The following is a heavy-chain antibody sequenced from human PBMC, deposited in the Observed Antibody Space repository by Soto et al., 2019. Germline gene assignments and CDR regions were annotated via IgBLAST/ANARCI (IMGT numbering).Heavy chain of an antibody. V-gene: IGHV3-23*01. J-gene: IGHJ6*02. CDR3: AKGPSRYSSGWYLTPNYYYYGMDV. Sequence: LRLSCAASGFTFSSYAMSWVRQAPGKGLEWVSAISGSGGSTYYADSVKGRFTISRDNSKNTLYPQMNSLRAEDTAVYYCAKGPSRYSSGWYLTPNYYYYGMDVWGQGTTVTVSS. D-gene: IGHD6-19*01. CDR2: ISGSGGST. CDR1: GFTFSSYA.